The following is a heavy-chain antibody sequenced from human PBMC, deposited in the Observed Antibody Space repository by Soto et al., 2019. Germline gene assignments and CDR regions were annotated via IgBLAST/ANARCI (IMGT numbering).Heavy chain of an antibody. CDR1: GYSFTSYW. J-gene: IGHJ6*02. V-gene: IGHV5-51*01. Sequence: PGESLKISCKGSGYSFTSYWIGWVRQMPGKGLEWMGIIYPGDSDTRYSPSFQGQVTISADKSISTAYLQWSSLKASDTAMYYCARRGVWSGYYRGYYYSGMVVWGQGTTVTVTS. CDR2: IYPGDSDT. D-gene: IGHD3-3*01. CDR3: ARRGVWSGYYRGYYYSGMVV.